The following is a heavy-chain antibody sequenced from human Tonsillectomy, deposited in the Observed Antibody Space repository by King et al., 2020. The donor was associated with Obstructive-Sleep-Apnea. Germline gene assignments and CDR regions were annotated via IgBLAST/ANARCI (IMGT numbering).Heavy chain of an antibody. V-gene: IGHV4-31*03. D-gene: IGHD3-9*01. J-gene: IGHJ4*02. CDR2: IYYSGST. Sequence: VQLQESGPGLVKPSQTLSLTCTVSGGSFSSGGYYWSWIRQHPGKGLEWIGYIYYSGSTYYNPSLKSRVTISVDTSKNQFSLKLSSVTAADTAVYYCARGDYDILTGYPYLDYWGQGTLVTVSS. CDR3: ARGDYDILTGYPYLDY. CDR1: GGSFSSGGYY.